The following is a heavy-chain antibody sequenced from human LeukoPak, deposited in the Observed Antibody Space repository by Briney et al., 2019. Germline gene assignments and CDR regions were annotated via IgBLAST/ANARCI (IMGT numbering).Heavy chain of an antibody. Sequence: SETLSLTCAVYGEPFSGYYWGWIPQPRGKGLEWIGENNYCGSPNYSPSLTSRVTISVDTSQNQLTLKLSSVTAADTAVYYCARSSRYYYGMDVWGQGTTVTVSS. CDR2: NNYCGSP. V-gene: IGHV4-34*01. J-gene: IGHJ6*02. CDR3: ARSSRYYYGMDV. CDR1: GEPFSGYY.